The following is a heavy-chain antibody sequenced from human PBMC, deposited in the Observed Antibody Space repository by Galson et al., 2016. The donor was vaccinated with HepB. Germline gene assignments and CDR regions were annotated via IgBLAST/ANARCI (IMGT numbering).Heavy chain of an antibody. CDR3: TRWGGTGQWLGGNDY. J-gene: IGHJ4*02. V-gene: IGHV3-73*01. CDR1: GFTFSGSA. Sequence: SLRLSCAASGFTFSGSAMHWVRQASGKGLEWVGRIRSKANSYATAYAASVKGRFTISRDDSKNTAYLQMNSLKTEDTAVYYCTRWGGTGQWLGGNDYWGQGTLVTVSS. D-gene: IGHD6-19*01. CDR2: IRSKANSYAT.